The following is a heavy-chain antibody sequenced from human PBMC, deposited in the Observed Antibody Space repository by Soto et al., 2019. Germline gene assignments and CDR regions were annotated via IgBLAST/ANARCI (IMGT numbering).Heavy chain of an antibody. J-gene: IGHJ6*02. V-gene: IGHV5-10-1*01. CDR2: IDPSDSYT. Sequence: PGESLKISCKGSGYSFTSYWISWVRQMPGKGLEWMGRIDPSDSYTNYSPSFQGHVTISADKSISTAYLQWSSLKASDTAMYYCQFETNYYYGMDVWGQGTTVTVSS. CDR3: QFETNYYYGMDV. D-gene: IGHD3-10*01. CDR1: GYSFTSYW.